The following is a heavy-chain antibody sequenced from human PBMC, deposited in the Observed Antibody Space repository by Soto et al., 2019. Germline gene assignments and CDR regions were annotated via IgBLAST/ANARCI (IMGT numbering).Heavy chain of an antibody. V-gene: IGHV3-7*05. CDR1: GFTFSSYW. Sequence: GGSLRLSCAASGFTFSSYWMSWVRQAPGKGLEWVANIKQDGSEKYYVDSVKGRFTISRDNAKNSLYLQMNSLRAEDTAVYYCAREEGYSGYDYLEYYFDYWGQGTLVTGSS. D-gene: IGHD5-12*01. CDR3: AREEGYSGYDYLEYYFDY. J-gene: IGHJ4*02. CDR2: IKQDGSEK.